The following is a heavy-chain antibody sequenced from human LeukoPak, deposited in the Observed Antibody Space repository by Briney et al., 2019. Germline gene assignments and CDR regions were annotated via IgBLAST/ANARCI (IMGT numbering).Heavy chain of an antibody. J-gene: IGHJ4*02. CDR1: GFTFSSYG. V-gene: IGHV3-33*01. CDR2: IRYDGSNK. D-gene: IGHD3-10*01. CDR3: ARDGDYYGSGSYYQDY. Sequence: PRGSLRLSCAASGFTFSSYGMQGVRQAPGKGLEWVAVIRYDGSNKYYADSVKGRFTISRDNSKNTLYLQMNSLRAEDTAVYYCARDGDYYGSGSYYQDYWGQGTLVTVSS.